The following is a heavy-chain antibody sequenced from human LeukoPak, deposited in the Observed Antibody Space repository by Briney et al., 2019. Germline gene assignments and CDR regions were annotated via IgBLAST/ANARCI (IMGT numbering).Heavy chain of an antibody. CDR3: ARDQLGTGIAVADRADY. CDR1: GGSISSSSYY. J-gene: IGHJ4*02. V-gene: IGHV4-39*07. Sequence: SETLSLTCTVSGGSISSSSYYWGWIRQPPGKGLEWIGSIYYSGSTYYNPSLKSRVTISVDTSKNQFSLKLSSVTAADTAVYYCARDQLGTGIAVADRADYWGQGTLVTVSS. CDR2: IYYSGST. D-gene: IGHD6-19*01.